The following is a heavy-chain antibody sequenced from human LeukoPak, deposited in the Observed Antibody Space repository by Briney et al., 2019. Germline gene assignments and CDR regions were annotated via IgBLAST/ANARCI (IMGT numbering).Heavy chain of an antibody. CDR3: ARPPFYTAMGLTKGAPFDY. V-gene: IGHV3-30*03. Sequence: GGSLRLSCAASGFTFSSYGMHWVRQAPGKGLEWVAVISYDGSNKYYADSVKGRFTISRDNSKNTLYLQMNSLRSEDTAVYYCARPPFYTAMGLTKGAPFDYWGQGTLVTVSS. J-gene: IGHJ4*02. CDR1: GFTFSSYG. CDR2: ISYDGSNK. D-gene: IGHD5-18*01.